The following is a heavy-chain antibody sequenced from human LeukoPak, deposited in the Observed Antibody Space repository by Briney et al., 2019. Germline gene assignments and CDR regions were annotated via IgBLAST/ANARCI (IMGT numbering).Heavy chain of an antibody. CDR3: AREGVAGGLDY. D-gene: IGHD6-19*01. CDR1: GFTFSSYW. Sequence: PGGSLRLSCAASGFTFSSYWMHWVRQAPGKGLVWVSRIYRDGSSTSYADSVKGRFTISRDNAKNTLYLQMNSLRAEDTAVYYCAREGVAGGLDYWGQGTLVTVSS. J-gene: IGHJ4*02. CDR2: IYRDGSST. V-gene: IGHV3-74*01.